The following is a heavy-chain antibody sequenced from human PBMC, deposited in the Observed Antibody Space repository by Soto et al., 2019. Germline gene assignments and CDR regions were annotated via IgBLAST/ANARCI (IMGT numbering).Heavy chain of an antibody. CDR2: IYYSGST. CDR3: ATSNWFDP. Sequence: ETLSLTCTVSGGSISSSSYYWGWIRQPPGKGLEWIGRIYYSGSTYYNPSRKSRVTISLDTSKNQFSPKLSSVTAADTAVYYCATSNWFDPWGQGTLVTVAS. J-gene: IGHJ5*02. CDR1: GGSISSSSYY. V-gene: IGHV4-39*01.